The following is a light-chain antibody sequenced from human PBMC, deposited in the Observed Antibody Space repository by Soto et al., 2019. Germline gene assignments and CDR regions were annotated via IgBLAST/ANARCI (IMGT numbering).Light chain of an antibody. V-gene: IGKV3-15*01. Sequence: EIVMTQSPATLSVSPGERATFSCRASQSVGSNLAWYQQTPGQAPRLLMYDVSTRAADIPTRFSGSGSGTDFTLTISSLQSEDFVVYYCQQYYNWLSFGGGTKVEIK. CDR1: QSVGSN. J-gene: IGKJ4*01. CDR2: DVS. CDR3: QQYYNWLS.